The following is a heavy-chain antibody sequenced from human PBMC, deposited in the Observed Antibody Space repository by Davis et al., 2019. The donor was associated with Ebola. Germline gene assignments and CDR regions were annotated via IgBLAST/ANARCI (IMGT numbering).Heavy chain of an antibody. Sequence: PGGSLRLSCAASGFTFSSYWMSWVRQAPGKGLEWVANIKQDGSEKYYVDSVKGRFTISRDNAKNSLYLQMNSLRAEDTAVYYCARGPSIAAAGTGFIYYYYGMDVWGQGTTVTVSS. CDR3: ARGPSIAAAGTGFIYYYYGMDV. J-gene: IGHJ6*02. CDR1: GFTFSSYW. D-gene: IGHD6-13*01. CDR2: IKQDGSEK. V-gene: IGHV3-7*01.